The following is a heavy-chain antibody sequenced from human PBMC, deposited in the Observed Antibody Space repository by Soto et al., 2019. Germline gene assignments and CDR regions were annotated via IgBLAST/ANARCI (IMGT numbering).Heavy chain of an antibody. CDR1: GFTFSSYA. Sequence: QVPLVESGGGVVQPGRSLRLSCAASGFTFSSYAMHWVRQAPGKGLEWVAVISHDGSNKYYADSVKGRFTISRDNSKNTLYLQMNSLRAEDTAVYYCAREGGYYYAAGAEFDYWGQGTLVTVSS. CDR3: AREGGYYYAAGAEFDY. J-gene: IGHJ4*02. D-gene: IGHD3-22*01. V-gene: IGHV3-30-3*01. CDR2: ISHDGSNK.